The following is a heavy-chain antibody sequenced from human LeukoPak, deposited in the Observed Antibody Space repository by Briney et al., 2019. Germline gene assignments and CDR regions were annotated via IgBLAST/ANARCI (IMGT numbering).Heavy chain of an antibody. Sequence: SVKVSCKASGGTFSSYAISWVRQAPGQGLEWMGRIIPILGIANYAQKLQGRVTMTTDTSTSTAYMELRSLRSDDTAVYYCARGSGYYADYWGQGTLVTVSS. CDR1: GGTFSSYA. CDR2: IIPILGIA. V-gene: IGHV1-69*04. J-gene: IGHJ4*02. CDR3: ARGSGYYADY. D-gene: IGHD3-22*01.